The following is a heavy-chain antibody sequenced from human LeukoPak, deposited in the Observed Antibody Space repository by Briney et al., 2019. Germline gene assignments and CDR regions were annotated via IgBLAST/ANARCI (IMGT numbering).Heavy chain of an antibody. J-gene: IGHJ6*02. V-gene: IGHV1-18*01. CDR1: GYTFTSYG. Sequence: ASVKVSCKASGYTFTSYGISWVRQAPGQGLEWMGWISAYNGNTNYAQKLQGRVTMTTDTSTSTAYMELRSLRSDDTAVYYCAREELLLTYYYGMDVWGQGTTVTVSS. CDR2: ISAYNGNT. D-gene: IGHD2-15*01. CDR3: AREELLLTYYYGMDV.